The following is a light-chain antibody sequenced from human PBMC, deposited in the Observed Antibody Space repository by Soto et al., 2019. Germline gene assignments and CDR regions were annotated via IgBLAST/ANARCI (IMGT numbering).Light chain of an antibody. V-gene: IGLV2-14*03. Sequence: QSALTQPASVSGSPGQSIAISCSGTSSDIVYSKYVSWYQQHPGRAPKRIIYDVSYRHSGVSSRFSGSNSGNTASLFISGLQAEDEADYYCSSYTTTNTRVLFGGGTQLPS. CDR2: DVS. J-gene: IGLJ2*01. CDR1: SSDIVYSKY. CDR3: SSYTTTNTRVL.